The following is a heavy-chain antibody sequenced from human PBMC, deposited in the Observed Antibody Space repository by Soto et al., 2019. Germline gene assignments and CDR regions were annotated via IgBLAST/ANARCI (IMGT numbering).Heavy chain of an antibody. Sequence: PSETLSLTCAVSGGSISSSNWWSWVRQPPGKGLEWIGEIYHSGSTNYNPSLKSRVTISVDKSKNQFSLKLSSVTAADTAVYYCARDPTAGYDILTGYYRGYYYYGMDVWGQGTTVTVSS. V-gene: IGHV4-4*02. CDR3: ARDPTAGYDILTGYYRGYYYYGMDV. CDR1: GGSISSSNW. D-gene: IGHD3-9*01. CDR2: IYHSGST. J-gene: IGHJ6*02.